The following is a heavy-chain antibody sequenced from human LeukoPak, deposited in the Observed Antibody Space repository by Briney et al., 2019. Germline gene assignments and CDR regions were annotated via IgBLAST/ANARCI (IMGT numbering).Heavy chain of an antibody. V-gene: IGHV3-48*04. D-gene: IGHD2-15*01. CDR3: ALRRGGCSGGTCYQYFDY. Sequence: PGGSLRLSCAASGFTFSSYSINWVRQAPGKGLEWVSYISSSSTTIYYADSVKGRFTISRDNAKSSLYLQMDSLGAEDTAVYYCALRRGGCSGGTCYQYFDYWGQGTLVTVSS. CDR2: ISSSSTTI. CDR1: GFTFSSYS. J-gene: IGHJ4*02.